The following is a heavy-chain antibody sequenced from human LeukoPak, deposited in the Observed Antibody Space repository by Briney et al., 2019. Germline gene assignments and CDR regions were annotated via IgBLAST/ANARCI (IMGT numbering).Heavy chain of an antibody. D-gene: IGHD2-15*01. CDR1: SGSFSGYY. CDR3: ARPSRGRSFDP. J-gene: IGHJ5*02. Sequence: SETLSLTCAVYSGSFSGYYWSWIRQPPGKGLGWIGEINHSGSTNYNPSLKSRVTISVDTSKNQFSLKLSSVTAADTAVYYCARPSRGRSFDPWGQGTLVTVSS. V-gene: IGHV4-34*01. CDR2: INHSGST.